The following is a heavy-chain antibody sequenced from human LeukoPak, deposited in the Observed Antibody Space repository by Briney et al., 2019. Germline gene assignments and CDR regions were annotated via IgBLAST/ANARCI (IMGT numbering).Heavy chain of an antibody. CDR2: IKGQTEGGAT. CDR3: AKDTKDYDFWSGYYTDAAFDI. V-gene: IGHV3-15*07. D-gene: IGHD3-3*01. CDR1: GFTFSSAW. J-gene: IGHJ3*02. Sequence: GGSLRLSCAASGFTFSSAWMNWVRQAPGRGLEWVGRIKGQTEGGATDSATPVKGRFTISRDNSKNTLYLQMNSLRAEDTAVYYCAKDTKDYDFWSGYYTDAAFDIWGQGTMVTVSS.